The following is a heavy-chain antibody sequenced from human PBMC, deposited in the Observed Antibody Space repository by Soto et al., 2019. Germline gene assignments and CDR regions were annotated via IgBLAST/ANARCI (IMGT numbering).Heavy chain of an antibody. Sequence: PSETLSLTCTVSGGSISSGGYYWSWIRQHPGKGLEWIGYIYYSGSTYYNPSLRSRVTISVDTSKNQFSLKLSSVTAADTAVYYCARGGYDSSGYYYDYWGQGXLVTVSS. J-gene: IGHJ4*02. CDR2: IYYSGST. V-gene: IGHV4-31*03. CDR3: ARGGYDSSGYYYDY. D-gene: IGHD3-22*01. CDR1: GGSISSGGYY.